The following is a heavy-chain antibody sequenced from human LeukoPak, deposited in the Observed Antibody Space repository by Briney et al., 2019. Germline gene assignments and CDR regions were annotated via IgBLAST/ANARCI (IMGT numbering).Heavy chain of an antibody. CDR1: GGSFSGYY. Sequence: SETLSLTCAVYGGSFSGYYWSWIRQPPGKGLEWIGEINHSGSTNYNPSLKSRVTISVDTSKNQFSLKLSSVTAADTAVYYCARDPITRHSSGYQYNWFDPWGQGTLVTVSS. CDR3: ARDPITRHSSGYQYNWFDP. J-gene: IGHJ5*02. CDR2: INHSGST. D-gene: IGHD3-22*01. V-gene: IGHV4-34*01.